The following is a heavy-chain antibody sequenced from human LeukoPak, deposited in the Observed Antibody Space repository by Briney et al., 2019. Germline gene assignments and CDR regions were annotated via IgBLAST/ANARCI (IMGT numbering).Heavy chain of an antibody. D-gene: IGHD6-19*01. V-gene: IGHV4-59*01. CDR3: ARKSSGWYANWFDP. CDR1: GNSFGDYY. J-gene: IGHJ5*02. CDR2: IYYSGST. Sequence: SETLSLTCTVSGNSFGDYYWSWIRQPPGKGLEWIGYIYYSGSTNYNPSLKSRVTISVDTSKNQFSLKLSSVTAADTAVYYCARKSSGWYANWFDPWGQGTLVTVSS.